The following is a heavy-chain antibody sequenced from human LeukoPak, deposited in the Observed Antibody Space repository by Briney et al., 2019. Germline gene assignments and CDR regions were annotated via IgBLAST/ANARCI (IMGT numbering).Heavy chain of an antibody. D-gene: IGHD2-15*01. Sequence: NASETLSLTCTVSGGSISSSSYYWGWIRQPPGKGLEWIGSIYYSGSTYYNPSLKSRVTISVDTSKNQFSLKLSSVTAADTAVYYCARQQGGYCSGGSCYLSWFDPWGQGTLVTVSS. CDR1: GGSISSSSYY. J-gene: IGHJ5*02. CDR2: IYYSGST. CDR3: ARQQGGYCSGGSCYLSWFDP. V-gene: IGHV4-39*01.